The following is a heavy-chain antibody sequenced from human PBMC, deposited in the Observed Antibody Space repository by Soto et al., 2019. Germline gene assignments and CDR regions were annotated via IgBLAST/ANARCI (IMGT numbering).Heavy chain of an antibody. V-gene: IGHV4-59*01. CDR1: VPTISRYY. CDR3: ARDLWGYCGTDCYPLDV. D-gene: IGHD2-21*02. Sequence: PSETLSLTCTASVPTISRYYLSWIRQPPGKGLEWIGYMYNTGSTVYNPPFKSRVTISVDTSKNQFSLKLNSVTAADTAVYYCARDLWGYCGTDCYPLDVWGQGTTVPVS. J-gene: IGHJ6*02. CDR2: MYNTGST.